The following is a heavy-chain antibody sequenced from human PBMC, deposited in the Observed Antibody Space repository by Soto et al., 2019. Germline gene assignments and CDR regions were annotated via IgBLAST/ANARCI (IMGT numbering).Heavy chain of an antibody. CDR3: AKDVLRVLGWLAFYGMDV. CDR2: ISYDGSNK. V-gene: IGHV3-30*18. Sequence: SLRVSCAASGFTFSSYGMHWVRQAPGKGLEWVAVISYDGSNKYYADSVKGRFTISRDNSKNTLYLQMNSLRAEDTAVYYCAKDVLRVLGWLAFYGMDVWGQGTTVTVSS. J-gene: IGHJ6*02. D-gene: IGHD3-3*01. CDR1: GFTFSSYG.